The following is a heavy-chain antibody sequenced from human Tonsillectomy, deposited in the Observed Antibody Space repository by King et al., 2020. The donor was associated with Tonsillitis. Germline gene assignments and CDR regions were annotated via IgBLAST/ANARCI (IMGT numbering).Heavy chain of an antibody. CDR1: GFTFSSYG. Sequence: VQLVESGGGVVQPGRSLRLSCAASGFTFSSYGMHWVRQAPGKGLEWVAVISYDRSNKYYADSVKGRFTISRDNSKNTLYLQMNSLRAEDTAVYYCAKVSTMIRGLYYCYYGMDVWGQGTTVTVSS. CDR3: AKVSTMIRGLYYCYYGMDV. V-gene: IGHV3-30*18. J-gene: IGHJ6*02. CDR2: ISYDRSNK. D-gene: IGHD3-10*01.